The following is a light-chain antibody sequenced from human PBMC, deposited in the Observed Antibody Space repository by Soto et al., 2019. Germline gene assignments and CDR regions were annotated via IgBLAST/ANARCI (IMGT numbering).Light chain of an antibody. CDR3: QQYYYSPFT. Sequence: DIVMTQSPDSLAVSLGERATINCKSSRSILSSSNNCLAWYQQKPGQPPRLLIYWASTRESGVPDRFSGSGSGTDFTLTISSLQAEDVAVYYCQQYYYSPFTFGPGTKVDIK. CDR1: RSILSSSNNC. V-gene: IGKV4-1*01. CDR2: WAS. J-gene: IGKJ3*01.